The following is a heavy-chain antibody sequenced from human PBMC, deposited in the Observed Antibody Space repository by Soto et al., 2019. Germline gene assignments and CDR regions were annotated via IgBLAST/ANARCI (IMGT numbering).Heavy chain of an antibody. CDR3: ARNWGCSGGSCYPLLGYYGMDV. CDR2: INPSGGST. D-gene: IGHD2-15*01. CDR1: GYTFTSYY. J-gene: IGHJ6*02. Sequence: ASVKVSCKASGYTFTSYYIHWVRQAPGQGLEWMGIINPSGGSTSYAQKFQGRVTMTRDTSTSTVYMELSSLRSEDTAVYYCARNWGCSGGSCYPLLGYYGMDVWGQGTTVTVSS. V-gene: IGHV1-46*01.